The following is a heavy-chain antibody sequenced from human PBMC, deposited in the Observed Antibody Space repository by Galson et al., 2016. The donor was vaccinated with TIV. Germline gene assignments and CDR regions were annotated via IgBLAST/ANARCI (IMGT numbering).Heavy chain of an antibody. D-gene: IGHD4-17*01. J-gene: IGHJ4*02. CDR3: AKVRLLDGDYRDY. CDR1: GFTFSSYS. Sequence: SLRLSCAASGFTFSSYSMNWVRQAPGKGLEWVSSISSSSYIYYADSVKGRFTVSRDNSENTLYLQMDSLRAEDTAVYYCAKVRLLDGDYRDYWGQGTLVIVSS. CDR2: ISSSSYI. V-gene: IGHV3-21*04.